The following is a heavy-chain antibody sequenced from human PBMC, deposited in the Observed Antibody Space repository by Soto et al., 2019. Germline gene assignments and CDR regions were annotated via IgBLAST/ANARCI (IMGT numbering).Heavy chain of an antibody. J-gene: IGHJ6*02. CDR1: GGTFDNFI. V-gene: IGHV1-69*13. Sequence: GASVKVSCKASGGTFDNFIMNWVRQTPGRGLEWMGGIVPMLGTPTYAEKFKGRVTISATGSTSTMYMEVTSLRSEDTAIYYCARNGTYSSSLSQYSGMDVWG. D-gene: IGHD1-26*01. CDR2: IVPMLGTP. CDR3: ARNGTYSSSLSQYSGMDV.